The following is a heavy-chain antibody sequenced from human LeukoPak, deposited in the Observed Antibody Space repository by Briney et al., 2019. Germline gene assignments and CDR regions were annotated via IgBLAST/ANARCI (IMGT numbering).Heavy chain of an antibody. CDR3: ARDLPAYYYDSSGYYPCWFDP. CDR2: INPSGGST. J-gene: IGHJ5*02. V-gene: IGHV1-46*01. D-gene: IGHD3-22*01. CDR1: GYTFTSYY. Sequence: ASVKVSCKASGYTFTSYYMHWVRQAPGQGLEWMGIINPSGGSTSYAQKFQGRVTMTRDTSTSTVYMELSSLRSEDTAVYYCARDLPAYYYDSSGYYPCWFDPWGQGTLVTVSS.